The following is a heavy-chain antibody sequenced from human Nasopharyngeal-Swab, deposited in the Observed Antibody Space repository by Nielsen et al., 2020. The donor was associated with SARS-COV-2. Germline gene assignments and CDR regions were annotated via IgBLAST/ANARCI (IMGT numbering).Heavy chain of an antibody. CDR1: GGSVSSGSYY. V-gene: IGHV4-61*01. J-gene: IGHJ6*02. CDR2: IYYSGST. CDR3: ARDASNYGDYYYYYGMDV. Sequence: SETLSLTCTVSGGSVSSGSYYWSWIRQPPGKGLEWIGYIYYSGSTNYNPSLKSRVTISVDTSKNQFSLKLSSVTAADTAVYYCARDASNYGDYYYYYGMDVWGQGITVTVSS. D-gene: IGHD4-11*01.